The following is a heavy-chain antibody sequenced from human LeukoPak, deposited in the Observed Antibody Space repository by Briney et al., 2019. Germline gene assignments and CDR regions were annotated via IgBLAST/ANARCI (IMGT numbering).Heavy chain of an antibody. J-gene: IGHJ4*02. CDR2: MNPNSGNT. Sequence: ASVKVSCKASGYTFTSYGISWVRQAPGQGLEWMGWMNPNSGNTGYAQKFQGRVTMTRSTSISTAYMELSSLRSEDTAVYYCARAGDRGGDCYGAFDCWGQGTLVTVSS. CDR3: ARAGDRGGDCYGAFDC. V-gene: IGHV1-8*02. CDR1: GYTFTSYG. D-gene: IGHD2-21*02.